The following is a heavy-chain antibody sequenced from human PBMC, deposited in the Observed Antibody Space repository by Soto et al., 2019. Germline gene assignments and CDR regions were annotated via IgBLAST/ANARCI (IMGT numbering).Heavy chain of an antibody. CDR2: IIPIFGTA. CDR1: GGTFSSYA. J-gene: IGHJ4*02. CDR3: ASLGGHLGSPTQNYFYY. D-gene: IGHD3-10*01. V-gene: IGHV1-69*13. Sequence: SVKVSCKASGGTFSSYAISWVRQAPGQGLEWMGGIIPIFGTANYAQKFQGRVTITADESTSTAYMELSSLRSEDTAVYYCASLGGHLGSPTQNYFYYWGQGTLVTVSS.